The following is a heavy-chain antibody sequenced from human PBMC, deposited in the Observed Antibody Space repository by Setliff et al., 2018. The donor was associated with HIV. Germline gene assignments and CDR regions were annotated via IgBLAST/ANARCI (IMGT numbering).Heavy chain of an antibody. CDR3: ARFRVTMIVVDCYFDY. CDR1: GYSISSGYY. J-gene: IGHJ4*02. Sequence: SETLSLTCAVSGYSISSGYYWGWIRQPPGKGLEWIGSIFHSAATNYNPSLKSRVTISIDTSKNQFSLKLSSVTAADTAVYYCARFRVTMIVVDCYFDYWGQGTLVTVSS. D-gene: IGHD3-22*01. CDR2: IFHSAAT. V-gene: IGHV4-38-2*01.